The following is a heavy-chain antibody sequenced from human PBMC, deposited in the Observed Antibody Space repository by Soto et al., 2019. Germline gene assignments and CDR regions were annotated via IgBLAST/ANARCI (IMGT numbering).Heavy chain of an antibody. J-gene: IGHJ5*02. Sequence: SETLSLTCSVSGGSISSGGYYWSWIRQHPGKGLEWIGYIYYSGSTSYNPSLKSRVTISVDTSKNQFSLKLSSVTAADTAVYYCARGYCSSTSCFDPWGQGALVTVSS. CDR3: ARGYCSSTSCFDP. CDR1: GGSISSGGYY. CDR2: IYYSGST. D-gene: IGHD2-2*01. V-gene: IGHV4-31*03.